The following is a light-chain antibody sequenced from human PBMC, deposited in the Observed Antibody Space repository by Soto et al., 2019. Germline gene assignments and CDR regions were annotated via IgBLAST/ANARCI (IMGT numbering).Light chain of an antibody. V-gene: IGKV3-15*01. J-gene: IGKJ5*01. CDR2: GAS. CDR3: QQYSNWPPIT. Sequence: EIVMTQSPATLSVSPGERATLSCRASQSVSSNLAWYQQKPGQAPRLLIYGASTRATGIPARLSGSGSGTEFTLTISILQSEDFAVYYCQQYSNWPPITFGQGTRLEIK. CDR1: QSVSSN.